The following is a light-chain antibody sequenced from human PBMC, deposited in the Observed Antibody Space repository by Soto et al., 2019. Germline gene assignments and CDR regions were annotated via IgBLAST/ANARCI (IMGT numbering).Light chain of an antibody. Sequence: DIQMTQSPSSLSASVGDRVTITCQASQDISIYLNWYQQKPGKAPKLLIYDASNLETGVPSRFSGSGSGTDFTFTISSLQPEDIATYYCQQCDNRLSFGGGTKVEIK. J-gene: IGKJ4*01. CDR2: DAS. CDR3: QQCDNRLS. CDR1: QDISIY. V-gene: IGKV1-33*01.